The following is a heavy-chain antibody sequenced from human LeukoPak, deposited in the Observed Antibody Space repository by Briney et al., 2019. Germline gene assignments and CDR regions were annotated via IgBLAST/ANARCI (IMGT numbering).Heavy chain of an antibody. J-gene: IGHJ4*02. D-gene: IGHD6-19*01. Sequence: SQTLSLTCTVSGGSISSYYWSWIRQPPGKGLEWIGYIYYSGSTNYNPSLKSRVTISVDTSKNQFSLKLSSVTAADTAVYYCARSIAVAGTNFDYWGQGTLVTVSS. CDR2: IYYSGST. CDR3: ARSIAVAGTNFDY. CDR1: GGSISSYY. V-gene: IGHV4-59*01.